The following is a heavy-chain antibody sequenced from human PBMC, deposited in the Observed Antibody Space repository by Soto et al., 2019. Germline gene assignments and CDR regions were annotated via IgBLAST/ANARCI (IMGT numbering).Heavy chain of an antibody. Sequence: SVKVSCKASGGTFSSYAISWVRQAPGQGLEWMGGIIPIFGTANYAQKFQGRVTITADESTSTAYMELSSLRSDDTAVYYCAREPGIAAVGIPLYSYYYLDVWGEGTAVNVSS. CDR3: AREPGIAAVGIPLYSYYYLDV. V-gene: IGHV1-69*13. D-gene: IGHD6-13*01. CDR2: IIPIFGTA. J-gene: IGHJ6*03. CDR1: GGTFSSYA.